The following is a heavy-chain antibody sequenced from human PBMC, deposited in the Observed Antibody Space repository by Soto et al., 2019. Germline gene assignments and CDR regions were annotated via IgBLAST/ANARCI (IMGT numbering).Heavy chain of an antibody. Sequence: ASVKVSCKASGYTFTGYYMHWVRQAPGQGLEWMGWINPNSGGTNYAQKFQGWVTMTRDTSISTAYMELSRLRSDDTAVYYCARNIWNSPGPFDYWGQGTLVTVSS. CDR1: GYTFTGYY. J-gene: IGHJ4*02. V-gene: IGHV1-2*04. CDR3: ARNIWNSPGPFDY. D-gene: IGHD1-7*01. CDR2: INPNSGGT.